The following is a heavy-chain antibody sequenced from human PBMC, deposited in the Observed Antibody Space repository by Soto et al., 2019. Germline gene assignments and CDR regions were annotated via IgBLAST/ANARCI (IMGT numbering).Heavy chain of an antibody. CDR2: INPNSGGT. J-gene: IGHJ6*01. Sequence: ASVKVSCKASGYTFTGYYMHWVRQAPGQGLEWMGWINPNSGGTNYAQKFQGRVTMTRDTSISTAYMELSRLRSDDTAVYYCARAIVRGVILLSIYYYGMDVWGQGTTVTV. V-gene: IGHV1-2*02. CDR1: GYTFTGYY. CDR3: ARAIVRGVILLSIYYYGMDV. D-gene: IGHD3-10*01.